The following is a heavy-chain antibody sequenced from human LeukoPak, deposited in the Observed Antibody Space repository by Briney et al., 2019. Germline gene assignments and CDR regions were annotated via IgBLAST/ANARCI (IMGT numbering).Heavy chain of an antibody. V-gene: IGHV1-18*01. Sequence: ASVKVSCKASGYTFTSYGISWVRQAPGQGLEWMGWISAYNGNTSYAQKLQGRVTMTTDTSTSTAYMELRSLRSDDTAVYYCARGSRGSSRGAHYYYYMDVWGKGTTVTVSS. CDR1: GYTFTSYG. CDR2: ISAYNGNT. CDR3: ARGSRGSSRGAHYYYYMDV. J-gene: IGHJ6*03. D-gene: IGHD1-26*01.